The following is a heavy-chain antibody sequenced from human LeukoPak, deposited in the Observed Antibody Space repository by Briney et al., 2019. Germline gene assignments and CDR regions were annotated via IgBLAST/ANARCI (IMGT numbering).Heavy chain of an antibody. Sequence: SETLSLTCTVSGGSISSYYWSWIRQPPGKGLEWIGYIYYSGSTNYNPSLKSRVTISVDTSKNQFSMKLSSVTAADTAVYYCARAVLVCGGDCYPEYYFDYWGQGTLVTVSS. CDR1: GGSISSYY. CDR2: IYYSGST. CDR3: ARAVLVCGGDCYPEYYFDY. D-gene: IGHD2-21*02. V-gene: IGHV4-59*01. J-gene: IGHJ4*02.